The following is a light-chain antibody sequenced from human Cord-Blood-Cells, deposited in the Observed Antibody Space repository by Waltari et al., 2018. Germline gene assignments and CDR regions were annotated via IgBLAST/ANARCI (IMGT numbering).Light chain of an antibody. Sequence: DTQLTQSPSFLSASVGDRVTITCRASQGISSYLAWYQQKPGKAPKLLIYAASTLQSGVPSRFSGSGSGTEFTLTISSLQPEDVATYYCQKYNSAPWTFGQGTKVEIK. CDR2: AAS. CDR1: QGISSY. CDR3: QKYNSAPWT. V-gene: IGKV1-9*01. J-gene: IGKJ1*01.